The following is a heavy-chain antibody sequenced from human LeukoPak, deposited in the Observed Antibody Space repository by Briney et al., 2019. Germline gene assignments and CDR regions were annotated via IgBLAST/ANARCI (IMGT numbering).Heavy chain of an antibody. V-gene: IGHV3-23*01. CDR3: AKGQVVVAAALVHFDD. Sequence: GGSLRLSCAASGFTFSSYAMSWVRQAPGKGLEWVSGIGGSGDSTYYADSVKGRFAISRDNSKNTLYLQMNSLRGEDTAVYHCAKGQVVVAAALVHFDDWGQGTLVTVSS. D-gene: IGHD2-15*01. CDR2: IGGSGDST. J-gene: IGHJ4*02. CDR1: GFTFSSYA.